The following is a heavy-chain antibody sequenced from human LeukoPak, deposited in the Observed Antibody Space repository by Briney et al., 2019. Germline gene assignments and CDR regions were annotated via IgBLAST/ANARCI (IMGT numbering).Heavy chain of an antibody. CDR3: ARDRWELQTFDY. D-gene: IGHD1-26*01. Sequence: ASVKVSCKASGYTFTSYGISWVRQAPGQGLEWMGWINPNSGGTNYAQKFQGRVTMTRDTSISTAYMELSRLRSDDTAVYYCARDRWELQTFDYWGQGTLVTVSS. CDR1: GYTFTSYG. J-gene: IGHJ4*02. V-gene: IGHV1-2*02. CDR2: INPNSGGT.